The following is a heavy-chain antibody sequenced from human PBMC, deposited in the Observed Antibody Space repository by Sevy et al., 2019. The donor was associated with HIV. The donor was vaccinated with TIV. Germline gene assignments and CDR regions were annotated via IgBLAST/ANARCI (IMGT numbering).Heavy chain of an antibody. J-gene: IGHJ4*02. D-gene: IGHD3-22*01. Sequence: GGSLRLSCAASGFSFSNYVMSWVRQAPGKGLEWLSVISGNGGRTDYADSVKGRFTMSRDSSKNTVYLQMNSVGAEDTAVYYCAKDHDRNMIIRVVITNLAFDYWGQGTLVTVSS. CDR3: AKDHDRNMIIRVVITNLAFDY. CDR1: GFSFSNYV. CDR2: ISGNGGRT. V-gene: IGHV3-23*01.